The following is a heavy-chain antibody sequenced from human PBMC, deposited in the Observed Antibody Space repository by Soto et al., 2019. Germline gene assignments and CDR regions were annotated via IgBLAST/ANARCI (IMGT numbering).Heavy chain of an antibody. V-gene: IGHV3-33*01. J-gene: IGHJ6*02. D-gene: IGHD3-22*01. Sequence: QVQLVESGGGVVQPGRSLRLSCAASGFTFSSYGMHWVRQAPGKGLEWVAVIWYDGSNKYYADSVKGRFTISRDNSKNTLYPQMNSLRAEDTAVYYCARTGEQIVVVPFHYYYGMDVWGQGTTVTVSS. CDR2: IWYDGSNK. CDR1: GFTFSSYG. CDR3: ARTGEQIVVVPFHYYYGMDV.